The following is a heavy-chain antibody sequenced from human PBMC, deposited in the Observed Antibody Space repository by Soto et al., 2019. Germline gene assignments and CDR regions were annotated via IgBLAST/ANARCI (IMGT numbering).Heavy chain of an antibody. CDR3: ARAVLWFGESYFDY. J-gene: IGHJ4*02. D-gene: IGHD3-10*01. CDR1: GFTFSSYW. CDR2: INSDGSST. V-gene: IGHV3-74*01. Sequence: PGGSLRLSCAASGFTFSSYWMHCVRQAPGKGLVWVSRINSDGSSTSYADSVKGRFTISRDNAKNTLYLQMNSLRAEDTAVYYCARAVLWFGESYFDYWGQGTLVTVSS.